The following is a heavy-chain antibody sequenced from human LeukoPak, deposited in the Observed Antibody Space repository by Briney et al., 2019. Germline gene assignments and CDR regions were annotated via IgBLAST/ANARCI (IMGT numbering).Heavy chain of an antibody. CDR3: ARAAGYSSNWYEY. CDR1: GFGFDDYG. J-gene: IGHJ4*02. D-gene: IGHD6-13*01. V-gene: IGHV3-20*04. Sequence: GGSLRLSCAASGFGFDDYGMSWVRQAPGKGLEWVSGINWNGDKIGYADSVKGRFTISRDNAKNSLYLQMNSLRAEDTALYYCARAAGYSSNWYEYWGQGTLVTVSS. CDR2: INWNGDKI.